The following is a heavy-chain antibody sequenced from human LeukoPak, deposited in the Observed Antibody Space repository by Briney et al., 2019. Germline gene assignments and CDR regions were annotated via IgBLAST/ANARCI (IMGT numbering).Heavy chain of an antibody. Sequence: PGGSLRLSCAASGFTFSDYYMTWIRQAPGKGLEWVSYISSSGSNIYYADSVKGRFTISRDNAKNSLYLQMNSLRAEDTAAYYCARDLFGLRKLNAFDIWGQGTMVTVSS. CDR2: ISSSGSNI. CDR1: GFTFSDYY. V-gene: IGHV3-11*04. J-gene: IGHJ3*02. CDR3: ARDLFGLRKLNAFDI. D-gene: IGHD3-3*01.